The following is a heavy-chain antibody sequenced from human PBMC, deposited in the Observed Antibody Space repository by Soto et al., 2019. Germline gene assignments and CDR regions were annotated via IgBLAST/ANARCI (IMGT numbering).Heavy chain of an antibody. CDR3: ATSIDPVDYYYGMDV. CDR1: GYTFTGYY. CDR2: INPNSGGT. Sequence: ASVKVSCKASGYTFTGYYMHWVRQAPGQGLEWMGWINPNSGGTNYAQKLQGWVTMTRDTSISTAYMELSRLRSDDTAVYYCATSIDPVDYYYGMDVWGQGTTVTVSS. V-gene: IGHV1-2*04. J-gene: IGHJ6*02. D-gene: IGHD1-26*01.